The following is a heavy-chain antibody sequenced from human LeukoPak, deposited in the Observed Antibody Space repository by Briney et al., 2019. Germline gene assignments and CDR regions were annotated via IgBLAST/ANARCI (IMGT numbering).Heavy chain of an antibody. J-gene: IGHJ4*02. CDR3: ARDWNGLDY. V-gene: IGHV4-30-2*01. CDR2: IYHSGST. CDR1: GGSISSGGYS. Sequence: SSETLSLTCAVSGGSISSGGYSWSWIRQPPGKGLEWIGYIYHSGSTYYNPSLKSRVTISVDRSKNQFSLKLSSVTAADTAVYYCARDWNGLDYWGQGTLVTVSS. D-gene: IGHD1-1*01.